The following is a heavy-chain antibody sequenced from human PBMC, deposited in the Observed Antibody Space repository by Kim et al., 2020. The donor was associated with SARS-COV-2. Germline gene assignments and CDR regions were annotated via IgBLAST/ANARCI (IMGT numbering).Heavy chain of an antibody. D-gene: IGHD6-19*01. CDR2: IRSNAYGGTT. CDR1: GFTFGDYA. Sequence: GGSLRLSCTASGFTFGDYAMSWVRQAPGKGLEWVGFIRSNAYGGTTEYAASVKGRFTISRDDSKSIAYLQMNSLKTEDTAVYYCTRSKIAVASEYWGQGTLVTVSS. J-gene: IGHJ4*02. CDR3: TRSKIAVASEY. V-gene: IGHV3-49*04.